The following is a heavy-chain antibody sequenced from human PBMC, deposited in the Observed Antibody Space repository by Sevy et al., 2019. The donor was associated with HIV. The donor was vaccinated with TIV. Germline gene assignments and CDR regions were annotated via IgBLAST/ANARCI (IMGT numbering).Heavy chain of an antibody. J-gene: IGHJ4*02. Sequence: SETLSLTCAVYGGSFSGYYWSWIRQPPGKGLEWIGEINHSGSTNYNPSLKSRVTISVDTSKNQFSLKLSSVTAADTAVYYCARVGSGSPPYYFDYWGQGTLVTVSS. CDR2: INHSGST. CDR3: ARVGSGSPPYYFDY. CDR1: GGSFSGYY. V-gene: IGHV4-34*01. D-gene: IGHD3-10*01.